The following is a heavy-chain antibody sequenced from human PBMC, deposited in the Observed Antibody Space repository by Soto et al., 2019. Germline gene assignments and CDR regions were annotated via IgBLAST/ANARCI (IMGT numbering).Heavy chain of an antibody. CDR3: ARDGRQQLVMDV. V-gene: IGHV1-69*12. D-gene: IGHD6-13*01. J-gene: IGHJ6*02. CDR1: GGTFSSYA. Sequence: QVQLVQSGAEVKKPGSSVKVSCKASGGTFSSYAISWVRQAPGQGLEWMGGIIPIFGTANYAQKFQGRVTIXAAXSTSTAYMELSSLRSEDTAVYYCARDGRQQLVMDVWGQGTTVTVSS. CDR2: IIPIFGTA.